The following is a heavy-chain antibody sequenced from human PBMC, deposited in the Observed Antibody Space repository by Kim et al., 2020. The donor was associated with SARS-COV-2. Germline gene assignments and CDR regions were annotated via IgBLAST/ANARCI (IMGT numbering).Heavy chain of an antibody. CDR3: ARVTDYAYFDY. D-gene: IGHD4-17*01. Sequence: SNPSLNSRDTIYVDPSKNQFSLKLSSVTAADTAVYYCARVTDYAYFDYWGQGTLVTVSS. V-gene: IGHV4-34*01. J-gene: IGHJ4*02.